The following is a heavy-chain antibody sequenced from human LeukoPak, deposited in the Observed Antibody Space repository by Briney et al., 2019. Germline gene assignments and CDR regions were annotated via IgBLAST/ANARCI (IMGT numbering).Heavy chain of an antibody. CDR3: ARPATVVTPWYFDL. J-gene: IGHJ2*01. D-gene: IGHD4-23*01. CDR2: IYPGDPDT. CDR1: GYSFTSYW. V-gene: IGHV5-51*01. Sequence: GEPLKISCKGSGYSFTSYWIGWVRQMPGKGLEWMGIIYPGDPDTRYSPSFQGQVTISADKSISTAYVQWSSLKASDTAMYYCARPATVVTPWYFDLWGRGTLVTVSS.